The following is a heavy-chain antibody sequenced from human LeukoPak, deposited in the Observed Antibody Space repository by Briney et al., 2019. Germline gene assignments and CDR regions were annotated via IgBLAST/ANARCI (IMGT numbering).Heavy chain of an antibody. Sequence: PGGSLRLSCAASGFTFSSYAMSWVRQAPGKGLEWVSAISGSGGSTYYAGSVKGRFTISRDNSKNTLYLQMNSLRAEDTAVYYCAKDCSGERYYYGMDVWGQGTTVTVSS. CDR1: GFTFSSYA. CDR3: AKDCSGERYYYGMDV. J-gene: IGHJ6*02. CDR2: ISGSGGST. V-gene: IGHV3-23*01. D-gene: IGHD3-10*01.